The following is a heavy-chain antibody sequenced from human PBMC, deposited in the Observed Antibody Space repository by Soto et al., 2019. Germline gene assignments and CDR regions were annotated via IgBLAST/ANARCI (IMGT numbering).Heavy chain of an antibody. CDR3: ARSPGRIQLWLPHWFDP. D-gene: IGHD5-18*01. Sequence: SETLSLTCTVSGGSISSGDYYWSWIRQPPGKGLEWIGYIYYSGSTYYNPSLKSRVTISVDTSKNQFSLKLSSVTAADTAVYYCARSPGRIQLWLPHWFDPWGQGTLVTVSS. CDR2: IYYSGST. J-gene: IGHJ5*02. CDR1: GGSISSGDYY. V-gene: IGHV4-30-4*01.